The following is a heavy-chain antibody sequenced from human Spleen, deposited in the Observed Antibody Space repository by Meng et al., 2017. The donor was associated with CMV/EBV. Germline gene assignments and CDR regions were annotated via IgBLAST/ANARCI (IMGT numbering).Heavy chain of an antibody. V-gene: IGHV1-2*02. D-gene: IGHD1-26*01. CDR3: ARFGGAPVGSTPSDY. Sequence: SGYTFSAYQMHWIRQAPGHGLEWMGWINPSSGVTRSAPKYQGRVTMTSDRYSTAYLELTSLTSDDTAFYYCARFGGAPVGSTPSDYWGQGTLVTVSS. CDR1: GYTFSAYQ. CDR2: INPSSGVT. J-gene: IGHJ4*02.